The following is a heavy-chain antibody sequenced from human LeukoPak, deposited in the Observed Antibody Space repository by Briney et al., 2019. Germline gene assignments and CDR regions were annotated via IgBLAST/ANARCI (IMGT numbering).Heavy chain of an antibody. CDR1: GGSISSGNYY. CDR2: IYTSGST. CDR3: ARESSLVPAAIGGYFDL. D-gene: IGHD2-2*01. V-gene: IGHV4-61*02. J-gene: IGHJ2*01. Sequence: KSSETLSLTCTVSGGSISSGNYYWSWLRQPAGEGLEWIGRIYTSGSTNYNPSLNSRVTISVDTSKNQFSLTLRSVTAADTAVYYCARESSLVPAAIGGYFDLWGRGTLVTVSS.